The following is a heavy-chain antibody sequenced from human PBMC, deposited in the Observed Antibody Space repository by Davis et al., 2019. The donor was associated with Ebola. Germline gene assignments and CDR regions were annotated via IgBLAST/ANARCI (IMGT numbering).Heavy chain of an antibody. D-gene: IGHD2-2*01. CDR2: LIPIFGTP. Sequence: SVKVSCKASGYTFTSYGITWVRQAPGQGLEWMGGLIPIFGTPNYAQQFQGRITIIADESTSTVYVELSSLKSEDTAVYYCAGHGRRLVGYFDSWGQGTPVTVSS. CDR1: GYTFTSYG. V-gene: IGHV1-69*13. J-gene: IGHJ4*02. CDR3: AGHGRRLVGYFDS.